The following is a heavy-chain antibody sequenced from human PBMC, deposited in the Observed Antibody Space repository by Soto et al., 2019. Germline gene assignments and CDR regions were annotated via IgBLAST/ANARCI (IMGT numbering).Heavy chain of an antibody. Sequence: PGESLKISCKGSGYSFTSYWIGWVRQMPGKGLEWMGIIYPGDSDTRYSPSFQGQVTISADKSISTAYLQWSSLKASDTAMYYCARHGYSSSWEQWLVIEFEYWGQGALVTVSA. J-gene: IGHJ4*02. CDR3: ARHGYSSSWEQWLVIEFEY. D-gene: IGHD6-13*01. CDR2: IYPGDSDT. V-gene: IGHV5-51*01. CDR1: GYSFTSYW.